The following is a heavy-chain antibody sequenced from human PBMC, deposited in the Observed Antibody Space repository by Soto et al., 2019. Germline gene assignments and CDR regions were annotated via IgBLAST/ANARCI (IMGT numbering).Heavy chain of an antibody. CDR3: ARALPVAKGGFDP. V-gene: IGHV3-53*02. D-gene: IGHD2-2*01. CDR1: GFTVSNTY. J-gene: IGHJ5*02. Sequence: EVQLVETGGGLIQPGGSLRLSCAASGFTVSNTYMTWVRQPPGKGLECVSVIYTAGGTNYADSVKGRFIISRDNSKITLYLQMNSLRAEATAVYFCARALPVAKGGFDPWGQGTLVTVSS. CDR2: IYTAGGT.